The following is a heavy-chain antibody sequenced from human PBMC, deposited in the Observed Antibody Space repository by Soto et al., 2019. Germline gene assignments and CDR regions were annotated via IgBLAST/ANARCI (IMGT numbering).Heavy chain of an antibody. J-gene: IGHJ6*02. CDR2: VSDSGRT. V-gene: IGHV4-59*01. CDR3: ARDSTTWFPYYGIDV. D-gene: IGHD2-2*01. CDR1: GGSIDYYY. Sequence: SETLSLTCAVSGGSIDYYYWSWIRRPPGKGLEWIGDVSDSGRTNYNPSLRSRVTISVDTSKNQFSLRLNSVTAADTAVYYCARDSTTWFPYYGIDVWGQGTTVTVSS.